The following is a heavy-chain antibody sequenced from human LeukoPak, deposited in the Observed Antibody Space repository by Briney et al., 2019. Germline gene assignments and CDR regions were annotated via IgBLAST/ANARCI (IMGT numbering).Heavy chain of an antibody. V-gene: IGHV4-59*12. CDR2: IYHSGST. CDR3: ARVGGYDSSGYYSYYFDY. D-gene: IGHD3-22*01. Sequence: SETLSLTCTVSSGSISSYYRSWIRQPPGKGLEWLAYIYHSGSTYYNPSLKSRVTISVDRSKNQFSLKLSSVTAADTAVYYCARVGGYDSSGYYSYYFDYWGQGTLDTVSS. CDR1: SGSISSYY. J-gene: IGHJ4*02.